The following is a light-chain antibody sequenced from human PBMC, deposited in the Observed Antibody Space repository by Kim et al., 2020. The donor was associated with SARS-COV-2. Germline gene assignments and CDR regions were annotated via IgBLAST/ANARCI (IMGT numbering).Light chain of an antibody. J-gene: IGLJ3*02. CDR2: EDG. V-gene: IGLV6-57*03. CDR3: QSYDSNIWV. CDR1: SGRFASDY. Sequence: TRVTSSVTRSSGRFASDYVQWYQQRPGRAPATVIYEDGQRPSGVPARFSGSIDTSANSASLTSSGVTTEDEADYYCQSYDSNIWVFGGGTQLTVL.